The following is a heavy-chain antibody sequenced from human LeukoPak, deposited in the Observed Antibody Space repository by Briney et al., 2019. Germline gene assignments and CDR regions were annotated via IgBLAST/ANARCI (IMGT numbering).Heavy chain of an antibody. CDR3: ARVRGVGYFQH. CDR1: GYTFTGYY. Sequence: ASVKVSCKASGYTFTGYYMHWVRQAPGQGLEWMGIINPSGGSTSYAQKFQGRVTMTRDTSTSTVYMELSSLRSEDTAVYYCARVRGVGYFQHWGQGTLVTVSS. CDR2: INPSGGST. D-gene: IGHD3-10*01. J-gene: IGHJ1*01. V-gene: IGHV1-46*01.